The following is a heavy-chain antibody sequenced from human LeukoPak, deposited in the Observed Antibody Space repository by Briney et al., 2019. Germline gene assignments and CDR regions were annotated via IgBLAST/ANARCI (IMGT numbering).Heavy chain of an antibody. Sequence: GGSLRLSCAASGFTFSSYGMHWVRQAPGKGLEWVAVIWHDTSNKYYADSVKGRFTISRDNSKNTVYLQMNTLRDEDTALYYCARAVRPFDYWGQGTLVTVSS. V-gene: IGHV3-33*01. CDR1: GFTFSSYG. D-gene: IGHD3-22*01. CDR2: IWHDTSNK. CDR3: ARAVRPFDY. J-gene: IGHJ4*02.